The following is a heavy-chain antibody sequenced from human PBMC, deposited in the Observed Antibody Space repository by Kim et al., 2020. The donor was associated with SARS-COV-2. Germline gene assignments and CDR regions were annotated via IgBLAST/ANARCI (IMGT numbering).Heavy chain of an antibody. J-gene: IGHJ6*02. D-gene: IGHD3-10*01. V-gene: IGHV4-4*02. Sequence: SETLSLTCAVSGGSISSSNWWSWVRQPPGKGLEWIGEIYHSGSTNYNPSLKSRVTISVDKSKNQFSLKLSSATAADTAVYYCARVRRGLLWFGDYYYYCMDVWGQGTTVTVSS. CDR3: ARVRRGLLWFGDYYYYCMDV. CDR2: IYHSGST. CDR1: GGSISSSNW.